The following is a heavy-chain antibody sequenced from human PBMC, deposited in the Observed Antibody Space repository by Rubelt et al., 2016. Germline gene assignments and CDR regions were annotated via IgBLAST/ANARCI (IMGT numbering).Heavy chain of an antibody. CDR1: GFTVSSNH. V-gene: IGHV3-7*01. CDR3: MSGAGY. Sequence: CGGGLVQPGGSLRLSCAASGFTVSSNHMSWVRQAPGKGLEWVANIKQDGSEKYYVDSVKGRFTISRDNAKNSLYLQMDSLRADDTAIYFCMSGAGYWGQGTLVTVSS. J-gene: IGHJ4*02. CDR2: IKQDGSEK. D-gene: IGHD3-16*01.